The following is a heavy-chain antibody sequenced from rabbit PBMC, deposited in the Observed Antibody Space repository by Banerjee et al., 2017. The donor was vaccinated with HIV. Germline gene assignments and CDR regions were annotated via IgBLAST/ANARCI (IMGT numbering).Heavy chain of an antibody. CDR2: IAGSSSGFT. D-gene: IGHD7-1*01. V-gene: IGHV1S45*01. Sequence: QEQVVESGGGLVQPEGSLQLSCTASGFSFSDKAVMCWVRQAPGKGLEWISCIAGSSSGFTYSASWAKGRFTISKTSSTTVTLQMTSLTAADTATYFCARDTGTSFSSYGMDLWGPGTLVTVS. CDR3: ARDTGTSFSSYGMDL. CDR1: GFSFSDKAV. J-gene: IGHJ6*01.